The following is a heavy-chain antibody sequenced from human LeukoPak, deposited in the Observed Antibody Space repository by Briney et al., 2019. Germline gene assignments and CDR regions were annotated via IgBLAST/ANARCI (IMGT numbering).Heavy chain of an antibody. CDR3: ATWGAQFDP. Sequence: GASEKVSCKVSGYTLTELSMHWVRQAPEQGLEWMGGIIPIFGTANYAQKFQGRVTITTDESTSTAYMELSSLRSEDTAVYYCATWGAQFDPWGQGTLVTVSS. CDR1: GYTLTELS. J-gene: IGHJ5*02. V-gene: IGHV1-69*05. CDR2: IIPIFGTA. D-gene: IGHD1-26*01.